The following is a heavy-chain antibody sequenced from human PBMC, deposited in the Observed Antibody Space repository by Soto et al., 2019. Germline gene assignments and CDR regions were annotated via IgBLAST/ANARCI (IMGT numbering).Heavy chain of an antibody. CDR1: GDSIGGVGY. V-gene: IGHV4-31*03. J-gene: IGHJ5*02. D-gene: IGHD3-10*01. Sequence: SETLSLTCTVSGDSIGGVGYWSWIRQFPGRGLEWIGCISSSGRTYYNPALNNRISLSLDASQNQFSLKLLSVTAADTAIYYCARSGVPGIVIQSHWLDPWGQGPLVTVSS. CDR3: ARSGVPGIVIQSHWLDP. CDR2: ISSSGRT.